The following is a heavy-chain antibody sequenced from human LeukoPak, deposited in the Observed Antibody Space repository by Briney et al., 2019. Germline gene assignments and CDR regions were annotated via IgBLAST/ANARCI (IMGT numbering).Heavy chain of an antibody. CDR3: VVGGSPGY. J-gene: IGHJ4*02. Sequence: PGGSLRLSCAASGFIFDDYGMTWVRQAPRKGLVWVSRISTDGYTTDYADFVQGRFTASRDNTKNTWSLEMNSLRAEDTAVYYCVVGGSPGYWGQGTLVTVSS. CDR1: GFIFDDYG. CDR2: ISTDGYTT. V-gene: IGHV3-74*01. D-gene: IGHD2-15*01.